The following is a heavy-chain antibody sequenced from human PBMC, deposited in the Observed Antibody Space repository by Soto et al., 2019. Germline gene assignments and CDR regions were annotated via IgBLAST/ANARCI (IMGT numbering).Heavy chain of an antibody. CDR2: IYHSGGT. CDR3: ERKGHIWVPWGLDS. D-gene: IGHD2-21*01. Sequence: SETLSLTCTVSGGSINSYYWAWIRQPPGKGLEWIGYIYHSGGTNYNPSLKSRVAISADSSMNQFSLRLTSVTAADTAIYYCERKGHIWVPWGLDSWGQGTLVTVSS. J-gene: IGHJ4*02. CDR1: GGSINSYY. V-gene: IGHV4-59*01.